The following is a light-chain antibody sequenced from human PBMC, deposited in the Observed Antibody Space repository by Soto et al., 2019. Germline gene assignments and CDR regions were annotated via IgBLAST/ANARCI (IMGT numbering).Light chain of an antibody. Sequence: EIMMTQSPATLSVSRGEIATVYCSASQSVSSSLAWYQQKPGQAPRLLIYGASTRATGVPRRFSGSGSGSDFTLTISRLEPEDFAVYYCQQYGSSEITFGQGTRREI. CDR3: QQYGSSEIT. V-gene: IGKV3-15*01. CDR1: QSVSSS. CDR2: GAS. J-gene: IGKJ5*01.